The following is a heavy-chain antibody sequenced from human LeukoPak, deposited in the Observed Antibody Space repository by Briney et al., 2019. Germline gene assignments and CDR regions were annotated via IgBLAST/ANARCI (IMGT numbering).Heavy chain of an antibody. V-gene: IGHV3-33*01. D-gene: IGHD6-13*01. J-gene: IGHJ6*03. CDR3: ARDPRIAAAGPYFYYYYMDV. CDR1: GFTFNNFG. Sequence: GGSPRLSCAASGFTFNNFGMHWVRQAPGKGREWVPVIWYDGSNKFHAVSVKGRFTISRDNSNNTLYLQMNSLRAEDTAVYYCARDPRIAAAGPYFYYYYMDVWGKGTTVTVSS. CDR2: IWYDGSNK.